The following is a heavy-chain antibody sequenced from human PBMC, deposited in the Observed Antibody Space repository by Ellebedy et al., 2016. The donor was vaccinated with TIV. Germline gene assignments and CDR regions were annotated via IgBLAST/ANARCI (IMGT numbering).Heavy chain of an antibody. CDR1: GFTFSSYA. J-gene: IGHJ4*02. V-gene: IGHV3-23*01. D-gene: IGHD6-19*01. CDR3: AKGGGSGWYELDY. Sequence: GESLKISXAASGFTFSSYAMSWVRQAPGKGLEWVSTISGSGDRTYYADSVKGRFTISRDNSKNTLYLQMNSLRVEDTAVYYCAKGGGSGWYELDYWGQGTLVTVSS. CDR2: ISGSGDRT.